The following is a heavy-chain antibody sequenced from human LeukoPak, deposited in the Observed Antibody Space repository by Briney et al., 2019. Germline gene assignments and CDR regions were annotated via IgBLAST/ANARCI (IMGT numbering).Heavy chain of an antibody. J-gene: IGHJ4*02. CDR3: ASRRVGAIVN. D-gene: IGHD1-26*01. Sequence: SETLSLTCTVSGGSFSSSTYYWGWIRQPPGTGLEWIGSIYYSGSTYYNPSLKSRVTISVDTSKNQFSLKLTSVTAADTAVYYCASRRVGAIVNWGQGTLVTVSS. CDR1: GGSFSSSTYY. CDR2: IYYSGST. V-gene: IGHV4-39*01.